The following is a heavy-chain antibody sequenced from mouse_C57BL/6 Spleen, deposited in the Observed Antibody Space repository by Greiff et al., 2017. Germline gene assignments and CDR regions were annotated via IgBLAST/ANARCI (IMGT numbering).Heavy chain of an antibody. CDR2: ISSGSSTI. CDR3: ARDYYYGSGDY. J-gene: IGHJ2*01. CDR1: GFTFSDYG. V-gene: IGHV5-17*01. D-gene: IGHD1-1*01. Sequence: EVNVVESGGGLVKPGGSLKLSCAASGFTFSDYGMHWVRQAPEKGLEWVAYISSGSSTIYYADTVKGRFTISRDKAKNTLFLQMTSLRSEDTAMYYCARDYYYGSGDYWGQGTTLTVSS.